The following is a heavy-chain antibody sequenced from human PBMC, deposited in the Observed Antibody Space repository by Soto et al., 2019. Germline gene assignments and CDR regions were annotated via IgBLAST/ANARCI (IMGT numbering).Heavy chain of an antibody. D-gene: IGHD3-10*01. J-gene: IGHJ3*02. Sequence: GGSLRLSCAASGFTFSGSAMHWVRQASGKGLEWVGRIRSKANSSGTAYAGSVKGRFTISRDDSKNTAYLQMNSLKTEDTAVYYCTRPEGVIWSDAFDIWGQGTMVTVSS. V-gene: IGHV3-73*01. CDR1: GFTFSGSA. CDR2: IRSKANSSGT. CDR3: TRPEGVIWSDAFDI.